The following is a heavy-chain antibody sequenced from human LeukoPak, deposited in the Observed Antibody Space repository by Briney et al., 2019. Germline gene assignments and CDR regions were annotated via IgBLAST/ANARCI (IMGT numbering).Heavy chain of an antibody. CDR2: INAGNGNT. CDR3: ARVGAQWLVRLSFFDS. D-gene: IGHD6-19*01. V-gene: IGHV1-3*01. J-gene: IGHJ4*02. CDR1: GYTFTSYA. Sequence: GASVKVSCKASGYTFTSYAMHWVRQARGQRLEWRGWINAGNGNTKNSQKFQGRVTITRDTSASTPYMELSTLRSEDTAVYYCARVGAQWLVRLSFFDSWGQGTLVTVSS.